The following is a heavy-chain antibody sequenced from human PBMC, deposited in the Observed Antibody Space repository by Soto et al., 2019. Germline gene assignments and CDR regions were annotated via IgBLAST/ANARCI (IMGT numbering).Heavy chain of an antibody. CDR1: GGSISNYY. CDR2: IYYSGST. CDR3: ARLPWSDYGGIFDP. D-gene: IGHD4-17*01. J-gene: IGHJ5*02. V-gene: IGHV4-59*01. Sequence: SETLSLTCTVSGGSISNYYWSWIRHPPGKKLEWIGYIYYSGSTNYNPSLKSRVTISVDTSKNQFSLKLYSVTTADTAMYYCARLPWSDYGGIFDPWGQGTLVPVSS.